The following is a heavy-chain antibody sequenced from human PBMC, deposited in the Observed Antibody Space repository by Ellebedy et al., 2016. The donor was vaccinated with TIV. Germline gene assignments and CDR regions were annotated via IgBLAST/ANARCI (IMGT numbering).Heavy chain of an antibody. CDR2: KNQDGTEK. J-gene: IGHJ4*02. D-gene: IGHD6-19*01. V-gene: IGHV3-7*01. CDR1: GFTFSTYW. CDR3: ARIAYSSGYYFDY. Sequence: GESLKISXAASGFTFSTYWMGWVRQAPGKGLEWVANKNQDGTEKYNVGSVKGRFTISRDDAKNSLYLQLNSLRAEDTAVYYCARIAYSSGYYFDYWGQGTLVTVS.